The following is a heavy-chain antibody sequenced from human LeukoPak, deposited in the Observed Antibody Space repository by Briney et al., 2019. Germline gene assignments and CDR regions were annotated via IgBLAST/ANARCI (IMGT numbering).Heavy chain of an antibody. CDR3: ARDLIKYCSSTSCYWDWFDP. CDR1: GGSISSYY. J-gene: IGHJ5*02. Sequence: SETLSLTCTVSGGSISSYYWSWIRQPAGKGLEWIGRIYTSVSTNYNPSLKSRVTMSVDTSKNQFSLKLSSVTAADTAVYYCARDLIKYCSSTSCYWDWFDPWGQGTLVTVSS. V-gene: IGHV4-4*07. D-gene: IGHD2-2*01. CDR2: IYTSVST.